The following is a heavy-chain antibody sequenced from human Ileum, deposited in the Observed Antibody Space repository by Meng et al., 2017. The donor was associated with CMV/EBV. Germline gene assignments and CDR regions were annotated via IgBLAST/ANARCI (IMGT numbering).Heavy chain of an antibody. D-gene: IGHD4-11*01. CDR1: GFSLSTSGVG. Sequence: LTCAFSGFSLSTSGVGVVWIRQPPGKALEWLALLYWNDDKRFSPSVKSRLTVARDASKNLVVLTMTNMEPVDTATYYCAHRRLGTYTYWGQGTLVTVSS. CDR2: LYWNDDK. J-gene: IGHJ4*02. CDR3: AHRRLGTYTY. V-gene: IGHV2-5*01.